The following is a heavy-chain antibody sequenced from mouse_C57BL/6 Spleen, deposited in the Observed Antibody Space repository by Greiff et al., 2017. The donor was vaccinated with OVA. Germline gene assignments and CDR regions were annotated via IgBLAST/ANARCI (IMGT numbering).Heavy chain of an antibody. V-gene: IGHV1-82*01. CDR2: IYTGDGDT. CDR3: ARDHSFDY. Sequence: VQLQQSGPELVKPGASVKISCKASGYAFSSSWMNWVKQRPGKGLEWIGRIYTGDGDTNYNGKFKGKATLTADKSSSTAYMQLSSLTSEDSAVYFCARDHSFDYWGQGTTLSVSS. CDR1: GYAFSSSW. J-gene: IGHJ2*01. D-gene: IGHD1-2*01.